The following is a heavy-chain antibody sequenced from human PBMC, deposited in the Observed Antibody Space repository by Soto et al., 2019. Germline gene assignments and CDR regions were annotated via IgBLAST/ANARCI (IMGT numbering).Heavy chain of an antibody. J-gene: IGHJ5*02. CDR3: ATTQMPTIGNFFDP. V-gene: IGHV4-39*01. CDR1: GGSISTYGPY. CDR2: LFYSGAT. D-gene: IGHD1-1*01. Sequence: PSETLSLTCTVSGGSISTYGPYWGWIRQPPGKGLEWIGALFYSGATFYNPSLKGRVTISVDTSKNQFSLNLTSVTAADTAVYYCATTQMPTIGNFFDPWGQGVQVTVSS.